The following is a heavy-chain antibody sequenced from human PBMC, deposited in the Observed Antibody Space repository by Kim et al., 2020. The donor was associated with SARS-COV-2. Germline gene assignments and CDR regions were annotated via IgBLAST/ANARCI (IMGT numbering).Heavy chain of an antibody. CDR2: DERSP. CDR3: ARAISTD. D-gene: IGHD2-21*01. J-gene: IGHJ4*02. Sequence: DERSPSYADSVKGRFTISRDNAKNTLYLQMNSLRAEDTAVYYCARAISTDWGQGVLVTVSS. V-gene: IGHV3-74*01.